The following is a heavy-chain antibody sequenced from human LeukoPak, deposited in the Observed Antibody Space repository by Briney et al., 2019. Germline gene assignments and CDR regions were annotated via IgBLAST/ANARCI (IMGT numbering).Heavy chain of an antibody. V-gene: IGHV4-30-2*01. CDR3: ARSNEKFSSGYFDY. CDR1: GGSISSGAYS. Sequence: KPSQTLSLTCAVSGGSISSGAYSWSWIRQPPGKGLEWIGYIYHSGSTYYNPSLKSRVTISVDRSKNQFSLKLSSVTAADTAVYYCARSNEKFSSGYFDYWGQGTLVTVSS. CDR2: IYHSGST. J-gene: IGHJ4*02. D-gene: IGHD3-22*01.